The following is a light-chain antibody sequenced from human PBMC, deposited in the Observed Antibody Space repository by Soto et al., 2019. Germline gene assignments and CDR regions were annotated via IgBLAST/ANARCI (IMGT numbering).Light chain of an antibody. CDR2: AAS. V-gene: IGKV1-8*01. CDR3: QQYYSYPFT. CDR1: QGISSY. Sequence: AIRMTQSPSSFSASTGDRVTITCRASQGISSYLAWYQQKPGKAPKLLIYAASTLQSGVPSRFSGSGSGTDFTLTISCLQSEDFATYYCQQYYSYPFTFGHGTKVKIK. J-gene: IGKJ3*01.